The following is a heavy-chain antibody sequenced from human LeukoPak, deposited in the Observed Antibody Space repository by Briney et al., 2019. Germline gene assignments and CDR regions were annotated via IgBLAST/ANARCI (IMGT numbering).Heavy chain of an antibody. V-gene: IGHV4-39*07. CDR1: GGSISSSSYY. CDR2: IYYSGST. CDR3: ARELDIVATTDYFDY. D-gene: IGHD5-12*01. J-gene: IGHJ4*02. Sequence: AETLSLTCTVSGGSISSSSYYWGWIRQPPGKGLEWIGSIYYSGSTYYNPSLKSRVTISVDTSKNQFSLKLSSVTAADTAVYYCARELDIVATTDYFDYWGQGTLVTVSS.